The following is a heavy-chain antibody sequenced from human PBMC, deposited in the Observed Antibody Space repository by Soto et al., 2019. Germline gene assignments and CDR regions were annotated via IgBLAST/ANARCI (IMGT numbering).Heavy chain of an antibody. CDR3: ARDVYYYDSSGYYHYPPLGPLEHLAPAGLEYFQH. Sequence: ASVKVSCKASGYTFTSYGISWVRQAPGQGLEWMGWISAYNGNTNYAQKLQGRVTMTTDTSTSTAYMELRSLRSDDTAVYYCARDVYYYDSSGYYHYPPLGPLEHLAPAGLEYFQHWGQGTLVTVSS. J-gene: IGHJ1*01. CDR1: GYTFTSYG. CDR2: ISAYNGNT. V-gene: IGHV1-18*01. D-gene: IGHD3-22*01.